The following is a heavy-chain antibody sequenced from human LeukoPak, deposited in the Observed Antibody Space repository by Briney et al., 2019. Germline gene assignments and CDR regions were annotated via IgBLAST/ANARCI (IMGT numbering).Heavy chain of an antibody. D-gene: IGHD3-10*01. CDR3: ARDGYGGVDY. Sequence: PSETLSLTCTVSGDSISTYYWSWIRQSPGKGLEWIGYIYHCGSTKYNPSLKSRVTISVDTSKKQLSLKLSSVTAADTAVYYCARDGYGGVDYWGQGTLVTVSS. CDR2: IYHCGST. J-gene: IGHJ4*02. CDR1: GDSISTYY. V-gene: IGHV4-59*01.